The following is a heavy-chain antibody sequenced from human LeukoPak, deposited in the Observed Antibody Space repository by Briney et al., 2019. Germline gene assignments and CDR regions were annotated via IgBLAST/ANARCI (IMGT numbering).Heavy chain of an antibody. CDR1: GFTFNSYA. CDR3: AKSRGYSYGYFDY. J-gene: IGHJ4*02. Sequence: PGGSLRLSCAASGFTFNSYAMSWVRQAPGKGLEWVSAISGSGGSTYYADSVKGRFTISRDNSKNTLYLQMNSLRAEDTAVYYCAKSRGYSYGYFDYWGQGTLVTVSS. CDR2: ISGSGGST. V-gene: IGHV3-23*01. D-gene: IGHD5-18*01.